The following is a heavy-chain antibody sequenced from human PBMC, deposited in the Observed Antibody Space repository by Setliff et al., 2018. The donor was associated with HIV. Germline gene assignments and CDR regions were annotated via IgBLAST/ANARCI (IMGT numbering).Heavy chain of an antibody. V-gene: IGHV4-39*07. CDR3: ARASVGATGLYAFEI. CDR2: IYYSGST. D-gene: IGHD1-26*01. CDR1: GGSISSSSYY. Sequence: SETLSLTCTVSGGSISSSSYYWGWIRQPPGKGLEWIGSIYYSGSTYYNPSLKSRVTISVDTSKNQFSLRLNSVTAADTAVYYCARASVGATGLYAFEIWGQGTMVTVSS. J-gene: IGHJ3*02.